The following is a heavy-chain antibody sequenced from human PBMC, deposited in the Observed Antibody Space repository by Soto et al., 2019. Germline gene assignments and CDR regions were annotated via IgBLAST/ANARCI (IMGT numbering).Heavy chain of an antibody. CDR2: INAGNGNT. J-gene: IGHJ6*03. CDR1: GYTFTSYA. D-gene: IGHD2-2*01. CDR3: GRRKKYQLQIYYYYYYMAV. V-gene: IGHV1-3*01. Sequence: ASVKVSCKASGYTFTSYAMHWVCLAPGQRLEWMGWINAGNGNTKYSQKFQGRVTITRDTSASTAYMELSSLRSEDTAVYYCGRRKKYQLQIYYYYYYMAVWGKGTTVTVSS.